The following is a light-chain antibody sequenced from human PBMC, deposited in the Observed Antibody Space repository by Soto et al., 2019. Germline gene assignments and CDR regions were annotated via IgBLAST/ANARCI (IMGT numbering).Light chain of an antibody. CDR1: QSADSDY. CDR2: GGS. CDR3: QLCIAGM. V-gene: IGKV3-20*01. J-gene: IGKJ1*01. Sequence: IVLTQSPGTLSLSPGERATLSCRASQSADSDYFAWYQQKPGQAPRLLIYGGSRRATGIPGRFSGGGSGTDFTVTIGRLEREDYAVYYWQLCIAGMFGQGTKVEI.